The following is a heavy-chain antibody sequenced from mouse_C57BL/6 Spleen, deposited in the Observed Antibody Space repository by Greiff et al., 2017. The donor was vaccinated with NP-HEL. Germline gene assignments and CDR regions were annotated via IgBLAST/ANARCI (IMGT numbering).Heavy chain of an antibody. CDR1: GFTFSDYG. V-gene: IGHV5-17*01. Sequence: EVHLVESGGGLVKPGGSLKLSCAASGFTFSDYGMHWVRQAPEKGLEWVAYISSGSSTIYYADTVKGRFTISRDNAKNTLFLQMTSLRSEDTAMYYCARRYYGSSHYFDYGGQGTTLTVSS. J-gene: IGHJ2*01. CDR3: ARRYYGSSHYFDY. D-gene: IGHD1-1*01. CDR2: ISSGSSTI.